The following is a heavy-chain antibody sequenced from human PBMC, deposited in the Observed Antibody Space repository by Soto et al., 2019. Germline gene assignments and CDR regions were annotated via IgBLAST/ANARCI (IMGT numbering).Heavy chain of an antibody. CDR1: GFTFSSYG. J-gene: IGHJ6*02. CDR2: ISYDGSNK. Sequence: AGGSLRLSCAAPGFTFSSYGMHWVRQAPGKGLEWVAVISYDGSNKYYADSVKGRFTISRDNSKNTLYLQMNSLRAEDTAVYYCAKDLTRFLEWLFAYGMDVWGQGTTVTVSS. CDR3: AKDLTRFLEWLFAYGMDV. V-gene: IGHV3-30*18. D-gene: IGHD3-3*01.